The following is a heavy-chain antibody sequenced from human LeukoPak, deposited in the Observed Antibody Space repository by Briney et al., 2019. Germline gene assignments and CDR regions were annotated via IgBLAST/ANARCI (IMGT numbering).Heavy chain of an antibody. CDR3: ARDRDWGFDY. D-gene: IGHD7-27*01. CDR1: GGSISSYY. CDR2: IYYSGST. J-gene: IGHJ4*02. V-gene: IGHV4-59*12. Sequence: SSETLSLTCTVSGGSISSYYWSWIRQPPGKGLEWIGYIYYSGSTNYNPSLKSRVTISVDTSKNQFSLKLSSVTAADTAVYYCARDRDWGFDYWGQGTLVTVSS.